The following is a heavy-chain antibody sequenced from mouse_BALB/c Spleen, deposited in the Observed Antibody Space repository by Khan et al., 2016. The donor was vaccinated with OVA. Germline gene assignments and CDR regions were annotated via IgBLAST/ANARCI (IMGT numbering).Heavy chain of an antibody. CDR3: ARRGYWRLGYFDY. V-gene: IGHV1-55*01. Sequence: QVQLQQPGAELVKPGTSVKLSCKASGYNFTSYWINWVKLRPGQGLEWIGNIYPGSGSTNYNEKFKSKATLTVDTSSSTADMQLSSLASEDSALYYCARRGYWRLGYFDYWGQGTTLTISS. D-gene: IGHD3-1*01. CDR1: GYNFTSYW. CDR2: IYPGSGST. J-gene: IGHJ2*01.